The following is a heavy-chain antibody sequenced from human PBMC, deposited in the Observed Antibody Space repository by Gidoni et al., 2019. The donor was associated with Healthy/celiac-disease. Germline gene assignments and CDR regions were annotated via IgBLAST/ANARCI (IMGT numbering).Heavy chain of an antibody. Sequence: EVQLVESGGVVVQPGGSLRLSCAASGFTFDDYTMHWVRQAPGKGLEWVSLISWDGGSTYYADSVKGRFTISRDNSKNSLYLQMNSLRTEDTALYYCAKDAWHGSYPDYWGQGTLVTVSS. CDR2: ISWDGGST. D-gene: IGHD1-26*01. CDR1: GFTFDDYT. J-gene: IGHJ4*02. V-gene: IGHV3-43*01. CDR3: AKDAWHGSYPDY.